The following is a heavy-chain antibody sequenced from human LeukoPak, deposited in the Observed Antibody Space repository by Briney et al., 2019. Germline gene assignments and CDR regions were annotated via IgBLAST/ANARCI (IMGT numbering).Heavy chain of an antibody. CDR3: ARTGGYFDWLLYLFDY. CDR1: GFTFSSYW. J-gene: IGHJ4*02. D-gene: IGHD3-9*01. Sequence: GGSLRLSCAASGFTFSSYWMHWVRQAPGKGLVWVSRINSDGSSTSYADSVKGRFTISRDNAKNTLYLQMNSLRAEDTAVYYCARTGGYFDWLLYLFDYGGQGTLVTVSS. V-gene: IGHV3-74*01. CDR2: INSDGSST.